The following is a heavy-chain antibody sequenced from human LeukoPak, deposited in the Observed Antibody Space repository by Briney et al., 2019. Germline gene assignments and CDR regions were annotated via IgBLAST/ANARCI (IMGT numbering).Heavy chain of an antibody. J-gene: IGHJ4*02. CDR3: APRVVVITAPFDY. D-gene: IGHD2-21*01. CDR2: IRYDGTNK. V-gene: IGHV3-30*02. CDR1: GFTFSSYG. Sequence: GGSLRLSCAASGFTFSSYGMHWVRQAPGKGLEGVAFIRYDGTNKYYADSVKGRFTISRDNSKTTLYLQMNSLRAEDTAVYYCAPRVVVITAPFDYWGQGTLVTVSS.